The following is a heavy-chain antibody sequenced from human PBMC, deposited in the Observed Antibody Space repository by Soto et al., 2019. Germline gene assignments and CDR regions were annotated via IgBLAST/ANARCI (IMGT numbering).Heavy chain of an antibody. CDR3: ARDGLMYYYDSSGYPRFDY. CDR1: GFTFSSYS. CDR2: ISSSGSTK. J-gene: IGHJ4*02. V-gene: IGHV3-48*01. Sequence: PGGSLRLSYAASGFTFSSYSMNWVRQAPGKGLEWVSYISSSGSTKYYADSVKGRFTISRDNSKNTLYLQMNSLRAEDTAVYYCARDGLMYYYDSSGYPRFDYWGQGTLVTVSS. D-gene: IGHD3-22*01.